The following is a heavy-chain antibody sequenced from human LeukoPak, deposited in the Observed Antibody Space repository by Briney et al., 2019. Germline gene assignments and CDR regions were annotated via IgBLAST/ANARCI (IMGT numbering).Heavy chain of an antibody. Sequence: SVKVSCKASGGTFSSYAISWVRQAPGQGLEWMGGIIPIFGTANYAQKFQGRVTITADESTSTAYMELSSLRSEDTAVYYCARLNAFGTSEDYWGQGTLVTVSS. J-gene: IGHJ4*02. V-gene: IGHV1-69*13. CDR3: ARLNAFGTSEDY. D-gene: IGHD3-16*01. CDR2: IIPIFGTA. CDR1: GGTFSSYA.